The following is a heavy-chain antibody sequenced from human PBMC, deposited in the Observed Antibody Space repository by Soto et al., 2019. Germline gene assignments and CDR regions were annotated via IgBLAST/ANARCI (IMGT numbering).Heavy chain of an antibody. D-gene: IGHD6-6*01. V-gene: IGHV4-30-4*01. CDR1: GGSISSGDYY. Sequence: QVQLQESGPGLVKPSQTLSLTCTVSGGSISSGDYYWSWIRQPPGKGLEWIGYIYYSGSTYYNPSLKSRVTVSVDTSKNQFSPKLSSVTAADTAVYYCARGDFLAALHGMDVWGQGTTVTVS. J-gene: IGHJ6*02. CDR3: ARGDFLAALHGMDV. CDR2: IYYSGST.